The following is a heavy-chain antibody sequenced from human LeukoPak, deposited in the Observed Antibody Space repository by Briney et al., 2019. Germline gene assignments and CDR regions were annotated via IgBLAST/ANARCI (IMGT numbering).Heavy chain of an antibody. CDR2: ISGSGGST. J-gene: IGHJ4*02. CDR3: AKLSCSSTSCYHFDY. CDR1: GFTFSSYA. V-gene: IGHV3-23*01. D-gene: IGHD2-2*01. Sequence: GGSLRLSCAASGFTFSSYAMSWVRQDPGKGLEWVSAISGSGGSTYYADSVKGRFTISRDNSKNTLYLQMNSLRAEDTAVYYCAKLSCSSTSCYHFDYWGQGALVTVSS.